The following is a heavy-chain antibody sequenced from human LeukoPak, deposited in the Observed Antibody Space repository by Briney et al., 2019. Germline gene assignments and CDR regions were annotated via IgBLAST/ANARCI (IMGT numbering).Heavy chain of an antibody. V-gene: IGHV4-39*01. CDR2: INHSGST. CDR1: GGSISSSNYY. D-gene: IGHD6-13*01. J-gene: IGHJ4*02. CDR3: AKVSYSSSWFSSFDY. Sequence: PSETVSLTCTVSGGSISSSNYYWRWIRQPPGKGVEWIGKINHSGSTNDNPSLRSRVTISVATSKNQFSLKLTPVTAADPAVYYWAKVSYSSSWFSSFDYWGQGTLVTVSS.